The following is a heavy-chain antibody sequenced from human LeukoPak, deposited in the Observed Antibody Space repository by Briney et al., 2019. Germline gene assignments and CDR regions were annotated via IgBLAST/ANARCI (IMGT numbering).Heavy chain of an antibody. CDR2: ISSSSTYI. CDR3: ARDSGFMVRGATGLRSKYYFDY. J-gene: IGHJ4*02. CDR1: GFTFSSYS. V-gene: IGHV3-21*06. Sequence: PGGSLRLSCVVSGFTFSSYSMNWVRQAPGKGLEWVSSISSSSTYIYYADSVKGRLTISRDNAKNSLYLQMNSLRAEDTAVYYCARDSGFMVRGATGLRSKYYFDYWGQGTLVTVSS. D-gene: IGHD3-10*01.